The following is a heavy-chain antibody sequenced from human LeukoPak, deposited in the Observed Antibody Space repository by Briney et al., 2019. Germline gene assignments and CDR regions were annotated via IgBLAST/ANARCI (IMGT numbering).Heavy chain of an antibody. V-gene: IGHV1-69*04. CDR3: ARVGDYYDSSGGISYYFDY. CDR1: GGTFSSYA. Sequence: ASVKVSCKASGGTFSSYAISWVRQAPGQGLEWMGRIIPILGIANYAQKFQGRVTITADKSTSTAYMELSSLRSEDTAVYYCARVGDYYDSSGGISYYFDYWGQGTLVTVSS. D-gene: IGHD3-22*01. J-gene: IGHJ4*02. CDR2: IIPILGIA.